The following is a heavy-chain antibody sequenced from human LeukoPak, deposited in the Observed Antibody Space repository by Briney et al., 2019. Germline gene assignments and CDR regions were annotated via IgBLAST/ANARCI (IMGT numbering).Heavy chain of an antibody. CDR3: AIVGATILDY. Sequence: ASVKVSCKASGYTFTSYYMHWVRQAPGQGLEWMGIINPSGGSTSYAQKFQGRVTMTRDTSTSTVYMELSSLRSDDTAVYYCAIVGATILDYWGQGTLVTISS. CDR2: INPSGGST. J-gene: IGHJ4*02. D-gene: IGHD1-26*01. V-gene: IGHV1-46*03. CDR1: GYTFTSYY.